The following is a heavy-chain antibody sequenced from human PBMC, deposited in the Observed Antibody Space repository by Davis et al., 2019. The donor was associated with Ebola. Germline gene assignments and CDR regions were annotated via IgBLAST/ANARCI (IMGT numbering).Heavy chain of an antibody. CDR1: GYSFTSYW. CDR3: ARRDQLERFDAFDI. J-gene: IGHJ3*02. Sequence: PGGSLRLSCKGSGYSFTSYWISWVRQMPGKGLEWMGRIDPSDSYTNYSPSFQGHVTISADKSISTAYLQWSSLKASDTAMYNCARRDQLERFDAFDIWGQGTMVTVSS. D-gene: IGHD1-1*01. V-gene: IGHV5-10-1*01. CDR2: IDPSDSYT.